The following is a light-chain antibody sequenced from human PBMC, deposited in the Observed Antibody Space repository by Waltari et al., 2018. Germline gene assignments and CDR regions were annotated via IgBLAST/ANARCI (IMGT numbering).Light chain of an antibody. V-gene: IGKV1-39*01. CDR1: QSISSY. J-gene: IGKJ3*01. CDR3: QQSYSTPRFT. Sequence: DIQMTQSPSSLSASVGDRVTITCRASQSISSYLNWYQQKPGNAPKLLIYAASSLQRGVPSRFSGSGSGTDFTLTISSLQPEDFGTYYCQQSYSTPRFTFGPGTKVEIK. CDR2: AAS.